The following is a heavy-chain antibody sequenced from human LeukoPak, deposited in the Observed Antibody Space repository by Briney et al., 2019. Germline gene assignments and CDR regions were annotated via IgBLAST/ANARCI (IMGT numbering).Heavy chain of an antibody. CDR3: ARGDYYGSGSYLGYYYYYYGMDV. V-gene: IGHV3-33*01. Sequence: GRSLRLSCAASGFTFGSYGMHWVRQAPGKGLEWVAVIWYDGSNKYYADSVKGRFTISRDNSKNTLYLQMNSLRAEDTAVYYCARGDYYGSGSYLGYYYYYYGMDVWGQGTTVTVSS. J-gene: IGHJ6*02. D-gene: IGHD3-10*01. CDR2: IWYDGSNK. CDR1: GFTFGSYG.